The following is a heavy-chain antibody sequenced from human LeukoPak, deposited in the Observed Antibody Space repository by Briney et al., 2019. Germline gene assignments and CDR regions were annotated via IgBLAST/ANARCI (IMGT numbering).Heavy chain of an antibody. J-gene: IGHJ3*02. CDR2: IYYSGST. CDR3: AREDYYDSSGYYTDAFDI. D-gene: IGHD3-22*01. Sequence: SETLSLTCTVSGGSISSYYWSWIRQPPGKGLEWIGYIYYSGSTNYNPSLKSRVTISVDTSKNQFSLMLSSVTAADTAVYYCAREDYYDSSGYYTDAFDIWGQGTMVTVSS. CDR1: GGSISSYY. V-gene: IGHV4-59*01.